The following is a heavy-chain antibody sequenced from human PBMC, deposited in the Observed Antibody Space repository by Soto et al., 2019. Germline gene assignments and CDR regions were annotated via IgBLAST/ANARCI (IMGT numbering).Heavy chain of an antibody. CDR1: GGTFSSYA. Sequence: SVKVSCKASGGTFSSYAISWVRQAPGQGLEWMGGIIPIFGTANYAQKFQGRVTITADESTSTAYMELSSLRSEDTAIYYCARSSGGNFGIIIEGSNWFDPWGQGTLVTVSS. CDR2: IIPIFGTA. J-gene: IGHJ5*02. CDR3: ARSSGGNFGIIIEGSNWFDP. D-gene: IGHD3-3*01. V-gene: IGHV1-69*13.